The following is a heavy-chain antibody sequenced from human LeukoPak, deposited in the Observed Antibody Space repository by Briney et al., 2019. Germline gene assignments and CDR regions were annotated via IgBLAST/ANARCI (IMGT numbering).Heavy chain of an antibody. D-gene: IGHD3-3*01. J-gene: IGHJ6*03. V-gene: IGHV4-34*01. CDR3: ARGYYDFWSGYYKGPYYYYYMDV. Sequence: SDTLSLTCAVSGGSFSGYYWSWFRQPPGKGLEWIGEINHSGSSNYNPSLKSRVTISVDTSKNQFSLKLSSVTAADTAVYYCARGYYDFWSGYYKGPYYYYYMDVWGKGTTVTASS. CDR2: INHSGSS. CDR1: GGSFSGYY.